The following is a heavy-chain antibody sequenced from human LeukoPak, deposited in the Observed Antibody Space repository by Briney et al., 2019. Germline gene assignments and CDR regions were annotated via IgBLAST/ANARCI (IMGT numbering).Heavy chain of an antibody. CDR3: AKGLGIAVSGNFDY. Sequence: QPGRSLRLSCAASGFTFDDYAMHWGRQAPGKGLEWVSGISWNSVSIVYADSVKGRFTISRDNAKNSLYLQMNSLRAEDTALYYCAKGLGIAVSGNFDYSGQGTLVTVSA. J-gene: IGHJ4*02. CDR2: ISWNSVSI. D-gene: IGHD6-19*01. CDR1: GFTFDDYA. V-gene: IGHV3-9*01.